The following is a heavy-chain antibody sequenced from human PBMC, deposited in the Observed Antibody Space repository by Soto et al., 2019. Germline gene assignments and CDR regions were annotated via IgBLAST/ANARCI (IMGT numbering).Heavy chain of an antibody. Sequence: EVQLVETGGGLIQPGGSLRLSCAASGFTVSSNYMSWVRQAPGKGLEWVSVIYSGGSTYYADSVKGRFTISRDNSKNTLYRQMNSLRAEDTAVYYCARVGLNYYGMDVWGQGTTVTVSS. CDR1: GFTVSSNY. V-gene: IGHV3-53*02. D-gene: IGHD2-21*02. J-gene: IGHJ6*02. CDR2: IYSGGST. CDR3: ARVGLNYYGMDV.